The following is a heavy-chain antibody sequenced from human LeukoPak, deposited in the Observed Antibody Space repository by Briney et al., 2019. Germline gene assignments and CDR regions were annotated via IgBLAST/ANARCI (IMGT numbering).Heavy chain of an antibody. J-gene: IGHJ4*02. CDR1: GYSFNTYW. V-gene: IGHV5-10-1*01. CDR2: IDPSDSYT. CDR3: ANYYDILTGYYN. Sequence: GESLKISCQGSGYSFNTYWIAWVRQMPGKGLEWMGRIDPSDSYTNYSPSFQGHVTISADKSISTAYLQWSSLKASDTAMYYCANYYDILTGYYNWGQGTLVTVSS. D-gene: IGHD3-9*01.